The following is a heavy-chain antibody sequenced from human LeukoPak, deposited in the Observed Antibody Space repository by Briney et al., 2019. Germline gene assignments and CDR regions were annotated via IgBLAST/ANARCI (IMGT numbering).Heavy chain of an antibody. CDR1: GGSFSGYY. D-gene: IGHD2-2*02. V-gene: IGHV4-34*01. CDR3: ARRGYCSSTSCYRPYYYYYYMDV. Sequence: AETLSLTCAVYGGSFSGYYWSWIRQPPGKGLEWIGEINHSGSTNYNPSLKSRVTISVDTSKNQSSLKLSSVTAAGTAVYYCARRGYCSSTSCYRPYYYYYYMDVWGKGTTVTVSS. J-gene: IGHJ6*03. CDR2: INHSGST.